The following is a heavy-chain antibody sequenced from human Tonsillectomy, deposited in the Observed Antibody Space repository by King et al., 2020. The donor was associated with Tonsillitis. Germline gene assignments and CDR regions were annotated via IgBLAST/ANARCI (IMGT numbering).Heavy chain of an antibody. CDR1: GVSISRYY. D-gene: IGHD7-27*01. Sequence: QLQESGPGLVKPSETLSLTCTVSGVSISRYYWSWIRQPPGKGLEWIGNIYYSGNTHYNPSLKSRVTLSLDTSENQFSLKLSSMTAADTAGYYCARDRVRNWGGNWFDPWGQGTLVTVSS. V-gene: IGHV4-59*01. CDR2: IYYSGNT. CDR3: ARDRVRNWGGNWFDP. J-gene: IGHJ5*02.